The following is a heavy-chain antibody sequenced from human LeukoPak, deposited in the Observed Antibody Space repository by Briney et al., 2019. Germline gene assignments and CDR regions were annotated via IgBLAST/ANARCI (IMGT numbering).Heavy chain of an antibody. CDR2: INGDGSTT. J-gene: IGHJ4*02. Sequence: GGSLRLSCEASGFIFSSLWMHWVRQAPGKGLVWVSYINGDGSTTSYADSVKGRFTISRDNSKNTLYLQMNSLRAEDTAVYYCARACGGYCSSTSCYTATDYWGQGTLVTVSS. CDR1: GFIFSSLW. D-gene: IGHD2-2*02. CDR3: ARACGGYCSSTSCYTATDY. V-gene: IGHV3-74*01.